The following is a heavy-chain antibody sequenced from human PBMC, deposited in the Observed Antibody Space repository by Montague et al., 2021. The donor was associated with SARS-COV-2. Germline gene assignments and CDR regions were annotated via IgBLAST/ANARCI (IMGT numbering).Heavy chain of an antibody. CDR2: INQDGSEK. J-gene: IGHJ6*02. D-gene: IGHD6-19*01. CDR1: GFSFYTYW. Sequence: SLRLSCAASGFSFYTYWMNWVRQAPGKGLEWVANINQDGSEKSYVDSVKGRFTISRDNAQNSLYLQLNSLRAEDTAVYYCAKDYSSGSYSYFYGMDVWGQGTTVAVSS. V-gene: IGHV3-7*01. CDR3: AKDYSSGSYSYFYGMDV.